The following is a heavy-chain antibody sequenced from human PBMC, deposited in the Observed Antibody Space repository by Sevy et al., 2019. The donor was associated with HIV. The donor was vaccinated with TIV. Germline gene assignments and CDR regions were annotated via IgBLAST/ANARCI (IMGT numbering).Heavy chain of an antibody. CDR1: GFTVSNNY. CDR3: ARLSVYYYDSSGYYTTGNAFDI. D-gene: IGHD3-22*01. V-gene: IGHV3-53*01. J-gene: IGHJ3*02. Sequence: GGSLRLSCAASGFTVSNNYMSWVRQAPGKGLQWVSVIYSGDSTYYADSVKGRFTISRDNSKNTLYLQMNSLRAEDTAVYYCARLSVYYYDSSGYYTTGNAFDIWGQGTMVTDSS. CDR2: IYSGDST.